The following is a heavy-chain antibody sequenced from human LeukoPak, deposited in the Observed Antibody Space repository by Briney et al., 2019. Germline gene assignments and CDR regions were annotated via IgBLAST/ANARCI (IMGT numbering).Heavy chain of an antibody. Sequence: QAGGSLRLSCAASGFTFSSYDMHWVRQATGKGLEWVSAIGTAGDTYYPGSVKGRFTISRENAKNSLYLQMNSLRAEDTAVYYCARRNGYSGYRYFDYWGQGTLVTVSS. CDR1: GFTFSSYD. CDR2: IGTAGDT. D-gene: IGHD5-12*01. CDR3: ARRNGYSGYRYFDY. J-gene: IGHJ4*02. V-gene: IGHV3-13*01.